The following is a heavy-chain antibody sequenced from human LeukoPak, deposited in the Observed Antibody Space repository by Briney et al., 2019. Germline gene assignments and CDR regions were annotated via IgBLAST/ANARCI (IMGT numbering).Heavy chain of an antibody. CDR2: INWNGGST. D-gene: IGHD6-13*01. CDR3: ARGGGQQLVFFFPTD. CDR1: GFTFDDYG. Sequence: GGSLRLSCAASGFTFDDYGMSWVRQAPGKGLEWVSGINWNGGSTGYADSVKGRFTISRDNAKNSLYLQMNSLRAEDTALYYCARGGGQQLVFFFPTDWGQGTLVTVSS. V-gene: IGHV3-20*04. J-gene: IGHJ4*02.